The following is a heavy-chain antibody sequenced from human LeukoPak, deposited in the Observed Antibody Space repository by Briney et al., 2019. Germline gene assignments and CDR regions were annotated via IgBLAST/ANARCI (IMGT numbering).Heavy chain of an antibody. V-gene: IGHV3-7*01. CDR1: GFTFSSYW. J-gene: IGHJ4*02. CDR3: AREPSWTNPTYYYDSSGYRRFDY. D-gene: IGHD3-22*01. Sequence: SGGSLRLSCAASGFTFSSYWMSWVRQAPGKGLEWVANIKQDGSEKYYVDSVKGRFTISRDNAKNSLYLQMNSLRAEDTAVYYCAREPSWTNPTYYYDSSGYRRFDYWGQGTLVTVSS. CDR2: IKQDGSEK.